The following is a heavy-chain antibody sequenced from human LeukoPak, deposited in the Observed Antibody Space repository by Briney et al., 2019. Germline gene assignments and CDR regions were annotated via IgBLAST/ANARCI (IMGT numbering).Heavy chain of an antibody. Sequence: GGSLRLSCTASGFIFRTHAMSWVRQAPGKELEWLSTITITDGGAYYIDSVKGRFTMSRDNSKNTLYLQMNSLRAEDTAVYYCTREAWRPYLDYWGQGTLVTVSS. D-gene: IGHD3-3*01. CDR3: TREAWRPYLDY. J-gene: IGHJ4*02. CDR1: GFIFRTHA. CDR2: ITITDGGA. V-gene: IGHV3-23*01.